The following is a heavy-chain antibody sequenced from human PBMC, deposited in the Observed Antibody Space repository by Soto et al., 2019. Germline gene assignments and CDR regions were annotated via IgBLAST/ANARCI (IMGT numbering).Heavy chain of an antibody. V-gene: IGHV3-74*01. CDR1: GFTFSSYW. J-gene: IGHJ4*02. D-gene: IGHD6-19*01. CDR2: INSDGSST. Sequence: EVQLVESGGGLVQPGGSLRLSCAASGFTFSSYWMHWVRQAPGKGLVWVSRINSDGSSTSYADSVKGRFTISRDNDKNTLYLKMNTLRDEATAVYSCAREIAVAGKFDYWGQGSLVTVSS. CDR3: AREIAVAGKFDY.